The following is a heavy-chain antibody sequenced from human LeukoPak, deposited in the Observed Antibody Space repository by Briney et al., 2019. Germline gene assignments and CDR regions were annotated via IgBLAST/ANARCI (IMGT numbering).Heavy chain of an antibody. J-gene: IGHJ4*02. CDR3: ARDRRDYYDSSGYSYYFDY. CDR1: GFTVSSNY. Sequence: GRSLRLSCAASGFTVSSNYMSWVRQAPGKGLEWVSVIYSGGSTYYADSVKGRFTISRDNSKNTLYLQMNSLRAEDTAVYYCARDRRDYYDSSGYSYYFDYWGQGTLVTVSS. D-gene: IGHD3-22*01. CDR2: IYSGGST. V-gene: IGHV3-66*02.